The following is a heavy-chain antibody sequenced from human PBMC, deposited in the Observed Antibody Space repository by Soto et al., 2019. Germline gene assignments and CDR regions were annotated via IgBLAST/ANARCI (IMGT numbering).Heavy chain of an antibody. CDR3: AKYRRSEAEGFTLDY. CDR1: GDSINHYY. Sequence: PSETLSLTCTVSGDSINHYYWSWIRQPPGKRLEWIGYIYYTGSTTYNPSLESRVTMSVNPSRNQFSLKLTSVNAADTDVYYCAKYRRSEAEGFTLDYWGRGTLVTVSS. J-gene: IGHJ4*02. V-gene: IGHV4-59*01. D-gene: IGHD2-2*01. CDR2: IYYTGST.